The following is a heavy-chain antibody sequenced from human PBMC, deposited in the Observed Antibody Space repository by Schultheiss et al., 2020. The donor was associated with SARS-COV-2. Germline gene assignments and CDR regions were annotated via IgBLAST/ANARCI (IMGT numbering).Heavy chain of an antibody. D-gene: IGHD4-17*01. Sequence: GGSLRLSCAASGFNFDAYAMNWVRQAPGMGLEWVSAISGSGGSTYYADSVKGRFTISRDNSKNTLYLQMNSLRAEDTAVYYCARGGLYGFYDYWGQGTLVTVSS. J-gene: IGHJ4*02. CDR2: ISGSGGST. CDR1: GFNFDAYA. V-gene: IGHV3-23*01. CDR3: ARGGLYGFYDY.